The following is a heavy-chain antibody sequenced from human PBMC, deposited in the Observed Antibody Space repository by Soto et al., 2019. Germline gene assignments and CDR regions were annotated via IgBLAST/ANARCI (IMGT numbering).Heavy chain of an antibody. CDR2: IKQDGSEV. V-gene: IGHV3-7*01. CDR3: EGIQHKGCDA. Sequence: EVQLVESGGGLVQPGGSLRLTCTASGFTFTSSWMAWVRQAPGKGREWVGNIKQDGSEVYYLDSVRGRFTISRDSAWKSLYLQVNSVRAEDTAVDYCEGIQHKGCDAGGQGTLVAVS. CDR1: GFTFTSSW. J-gene: IGHJ5*02.